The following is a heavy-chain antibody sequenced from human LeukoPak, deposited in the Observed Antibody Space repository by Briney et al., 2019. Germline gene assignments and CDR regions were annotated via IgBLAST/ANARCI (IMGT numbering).Heavy chain of an antibody. CDR3: AKSLMMWELLLRFDN. V-gene: IGHV3-23*01. Sequence: SVKGRFAISRDNSKNTVYLQMTSLRGDDTAVYYCAKSLMMWELLLRFDNWCQGTLVTVSS. D-gene: IGHD4-23*01. J-gene: IGHJ4*02.